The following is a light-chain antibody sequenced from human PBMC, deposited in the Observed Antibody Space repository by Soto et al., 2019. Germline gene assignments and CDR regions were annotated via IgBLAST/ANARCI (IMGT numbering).Light chain of an antibody. V-gene: IGLV2-23*01. CDR1: SSDVGSYNL. CDR3: GTWDSRLSAYV. Sequence: QSALTQPASVSGSPGQSITISCTGTSSDVGSYNLVSWYQQHPGKAPKLMIYEGSKRPSGVSNRFSGSKSGNTASLTISGLQAEDEADYYCGTWDSRLSAYVFGTGTKLTVL. CDR2: EGS. J-gene: IGLJ1*01.